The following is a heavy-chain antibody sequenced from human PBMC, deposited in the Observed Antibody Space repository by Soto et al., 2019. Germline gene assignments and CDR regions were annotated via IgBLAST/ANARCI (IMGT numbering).Heavy chain of an antibody. V-gene: IGHV3-30-3*01. CDR2: ISYDGSSK. Sequence: QVQLVESGGGVVQPGRSLTLSCAASGFTFSSHAMHWVRQAPGKGLEWVAIISYDGSSKNYADSVKGRFTISRDNFKNTLSLQMISLGAEDTASYYCVGEVGPRDFGHWGQGTLVTV. J-gene: IGHJ4*02. CDR1: GFTFSSHA. CDR3: VGEVGPRDFGH. D-gene: IGHD1-26*01.